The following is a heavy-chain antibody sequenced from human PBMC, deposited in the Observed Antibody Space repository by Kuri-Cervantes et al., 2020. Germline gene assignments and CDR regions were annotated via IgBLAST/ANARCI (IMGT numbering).Heavy chain of an antibody. J-gene: IGHJ6*02. Sequence: SVKVSCKASGYTFTSYYMHWVRQAPGQGLEWMGGIIPIFGRINYAQKFQGRVTITADESTNTVDMELTSLRSEDTALYYCARGGELGVDQGHYYYGMDVWGQGTTVTVSS. CDR1: GYTFTSYY. CDR3: ARGGELGVDQGHYYYGMDV. D-gene: IGHD3-16*01. CDR2: IIPIFGRI. V-gene: IGHV1-69*13.